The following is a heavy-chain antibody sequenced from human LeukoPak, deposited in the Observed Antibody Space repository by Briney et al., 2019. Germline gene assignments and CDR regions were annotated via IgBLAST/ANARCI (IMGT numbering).Heavy chain of an antibody. Sequence: SETLSLTCTVSGGSTSSYYWSWIRQPPGKGLEWIGYIYYSGSTNYNPSLKSRVTISVDTSKNQFSLKLTSVTAADTALYYCARGSRNGNEYSYQYHMDVWGKGTTVTVSS. D-gene: IGHD1-1*01. V-gene: IGHV4-59*01. CDR3: ARGSRNGNEYSYQYHMDV. J-gene: IGHJ6*03. CDR1: GGSTSSYY. CDR2: IYYSGST.